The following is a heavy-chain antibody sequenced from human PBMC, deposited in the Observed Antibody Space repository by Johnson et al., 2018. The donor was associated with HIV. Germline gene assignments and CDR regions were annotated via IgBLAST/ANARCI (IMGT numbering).Heavy chain of an antibody. CDR2: ISSSGRTL. CDR1: GFIFSDYY. J-gene: IGHJ3*02. D-gene: IGHD3-3*01. CDR3: ARDRNHYDFWSGYYYDSSGKAFDI. Sequence: QVQLVESGGGLVKPGGSLRLSCAASGFIFSDYYMSWIRQAPGKGLERVSYISSSGRTLDYADSVKGRFTISRDNAKNSLYLQMNSLRAEDTAVYYCARDRNHYDFWSGYYYDSSGKAFDIWGQGTMVTVSS. V-gene: IGHV3-11*01.